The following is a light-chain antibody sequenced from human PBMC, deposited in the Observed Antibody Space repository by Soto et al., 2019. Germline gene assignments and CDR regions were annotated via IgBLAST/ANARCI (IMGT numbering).Light chain of an antibody. Sequence: EIVLTHSPDTLSLSPGDRATLSCRASQSLTRNYLGWYQHKPGQAPRLLIYGVSARATGVPDRLGCSRSGTDFPVTINSLEVEDFGVYFWQQYDGALFTVGPRTQLEIK. CDR1: QSLTRNY. J-gene: IGKJ2*01. CDR3: QQYDGALFT. CDR2: GVS. V-gene: IGKV3-20*01.